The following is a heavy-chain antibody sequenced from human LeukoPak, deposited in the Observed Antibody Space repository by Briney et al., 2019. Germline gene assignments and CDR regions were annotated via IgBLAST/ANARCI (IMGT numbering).Heavy chain of an antibody. V-gene: IGHV4-61*02. CDR1: GGSISSGSYY. CDR2: IYTSGST. J-gene: IGHJ3*02. D-gene: IGHD2-15*01. CDR3: ARTEIHCSGGSCYPDAFDI. Sequence: PSQTLSLTCTVSGGSISSGSYYWSWIRQPAGKGLEWIGRIYTSGSTNYNPSLKSRVTISVDRSKNQFSLKLSSVTAADTAVYYCARTEIHCSGGSCYPDAFDIWGQGTMVTVSS.